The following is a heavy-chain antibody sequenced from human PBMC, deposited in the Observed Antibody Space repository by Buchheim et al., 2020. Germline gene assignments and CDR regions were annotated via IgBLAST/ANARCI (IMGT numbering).Heavy chain of an antibody. D-gene: IGHD3-10*01. CDR2: IYSGGST. Sequence: EVQVVESWGALFQPVGSLRLSCAVSGFTFSINYLIWVRHSPLKGLEWVSLIYSGGSTHYSDSVKGRFTISRDNSQNTVYLQMKRMRGEETAIYYCVGSQSHVWFEDGSYWGKGTL. J-gene: IGHJ4*02. CDR3: VGSQSHVWFEDGSY. CDR1: GFTFSINY. V-gene: IGHV3-66*01.